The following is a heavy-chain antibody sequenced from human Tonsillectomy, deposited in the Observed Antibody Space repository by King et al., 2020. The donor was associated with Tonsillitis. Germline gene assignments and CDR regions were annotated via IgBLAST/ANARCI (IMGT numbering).Heavy chain of an antibody. CDR3: ARDLSMIVVGYYFDS. V-gene: IGHV3-48*01. Sequence: QLVQSGGGLVQPGGSLRLSCAGSGFTFSDYSMNWVRQAPGKGLEWVSYISIVDGTKYYADSVKGRFTISRDNAKNSLYLQMNSLRAEDTAVYYCARDLSMIVVGYYFDSWGQGTLVTVSS. CDR1: GFTFSDYS. CDR2: ISIVDGTK. D-gene: IGHD3-22*01. J-gene: IGHJ4*02.